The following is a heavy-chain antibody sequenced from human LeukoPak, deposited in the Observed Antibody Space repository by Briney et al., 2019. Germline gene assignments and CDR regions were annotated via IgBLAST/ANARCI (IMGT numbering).Heavy chain of an antibody. CDR2: ISPYNDNT. Sequence: ASVKVSCKASGYTFTKFGISWVRQAPGQEFEWMGWISPYNDNTNYAKKFQGRVTLTTDTSTSTAYMELRGLTSDDTAVYYCAREPSGLLFDYWGLGTLVTVSS. J-gene: IGHJ4*02. CDR3: AREPSGLLFDY. V-gene: IGHV1-18*01. CDR1: GYTFTKFG. D-gene: IGHD6-25*01.